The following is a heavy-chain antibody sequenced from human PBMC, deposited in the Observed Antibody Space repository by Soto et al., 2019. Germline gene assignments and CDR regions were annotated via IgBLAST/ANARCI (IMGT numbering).Heavy chain of an antibody. D-gene: IGHD3-22*01. CDR3: ARHDPGYYDSSGTTPYYYGIDV. J-gene: IGHJ6*02. Sequence: SETLSLTCTVSGGSISSYYWSWIRQPPGKGLEWIGYIYYSGSTNYNPSLKSRVTISVDTSKNQFSLKLSSVTAADTAVYYCARHDPGYYDSSGTTPYYYGIDVWGQGTTVTVSS. CDR1: GGSISSYY. V-gene: IGHV4-59*08. CDR2: IYYSGST.